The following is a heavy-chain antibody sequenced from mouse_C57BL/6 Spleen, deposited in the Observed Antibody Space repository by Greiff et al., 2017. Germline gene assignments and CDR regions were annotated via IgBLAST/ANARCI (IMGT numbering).Heavy chain of an antibody. V-gene: IGHV1-64*01. CDR1: GYTFTSYW. Sequence: VQLQQPGAELVKPGASVKLSCKASGYTFTSYWMHWVKQRPGQGLEWIGMIHPNSGSNNYNEKFKSKATLTVDKSSSTACMQLSSLTSEDSAVYFCARDNDEAAMDYWGQGTSVTVSS. CDR2: IHPNSGSN. J-gene: IGHJ4*01. D-gene: IGHD2-3*01. CDR3: ARDNDEAAMDY.